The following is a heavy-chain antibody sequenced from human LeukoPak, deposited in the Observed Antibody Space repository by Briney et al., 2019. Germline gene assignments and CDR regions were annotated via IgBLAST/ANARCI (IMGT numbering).Heavy chain of an antibody. J-gene: IGHJ5*02. CDR2: IYYSGST. D-gene: IGHD6-13*01. CDR1: GGSINNYY. Sequence: PSETLSLTCTVSGGSINNYYWSWIRQPPGMGLEWIGYIYYSGSTNYNPSLRSRVTISLDTSRNQFSLKLSSVTAADTAVYYCARVEQQLVREYWFDPWGQGTLVTVSS. V-gene: IGHV4-59*01. CDR3: ARVEQQLVREYWFDP.